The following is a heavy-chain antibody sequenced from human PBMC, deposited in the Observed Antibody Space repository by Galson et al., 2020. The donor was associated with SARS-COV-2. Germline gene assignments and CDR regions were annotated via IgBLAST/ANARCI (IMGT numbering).Heavy chain of an antibody. D-gene: IGHD2-15*01. Sequence: GGSLRLSCAASGFTFSPYSMNWVRQAPGKGLEWISYISGSSPSTHYADSVKGRFTISRDNAKNSVYLQMNSLRAEDTAVYYCARDILGEYCSGCSCGVDHWGQGTLVTVSS. J-gene: IGHJ4*02. CDR1: GFTFSPYS. V-gene: IGHV3-48*04. CDR2: ISGSSPST. CDR3: ARDILGEYCSGCSCGVDH.